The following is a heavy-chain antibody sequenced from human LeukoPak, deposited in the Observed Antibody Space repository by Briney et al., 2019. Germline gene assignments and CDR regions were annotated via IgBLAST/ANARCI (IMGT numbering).Heavy chain of an antibody. CDR1: GGSISSSNYY. V-gene: IGHV4-39*01. J-gene: IGHJ4*02. CDR3: ARHEAQDFDY. CDR2: IYYSGTT. Sequence: SETLSLTCTASGGSISSSNYYWGWIRQPPGKGLEWIGSIYYSGTTYYSSSFKSRVIISVDTSKNQFSLKLSSVTATDTAVYYCARHEAQDFDYWGQGTLVTVSS.